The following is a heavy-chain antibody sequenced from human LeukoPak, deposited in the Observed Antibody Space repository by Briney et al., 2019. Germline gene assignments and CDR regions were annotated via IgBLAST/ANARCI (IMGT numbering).Heavy chain of an antibody. CDR1: GASISSGSYY. CDR2: IYYSGST. V-gene: IGHV4-39*01. D-gene: IGHD3-9*01. J-gene: IGHJ4*02. Sequence: SETLSLTCNVSGASISSGSYYWGWIRQPPGKGLEWIGSIYYSGSTYYNPSLKSRVTISVDTSKNQFSLKLSSVTAADTAVYYCARLDQYYDILTGYSRYFDYWGQGTLVTVSS. CDR3: ARLDQYYDILTGYSRYFDY.